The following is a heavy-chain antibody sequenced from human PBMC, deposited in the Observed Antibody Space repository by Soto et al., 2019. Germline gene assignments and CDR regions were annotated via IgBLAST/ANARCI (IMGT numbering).Heavy chain of an antibody. V-gene: IGHV1-69*18. D-gene: IGHD3-10*01. CDR1: GDTFSGYP. CDR3: ARDGGFGELKY. CDR2: IIPVFGTT. Sequence: QVQLVQSGAELKKPGSSVKVSCKASGDTFSGYPINWGRQAPGEGLEWMGRIIPVFGTTNDAQRFEGRVTFTADESTNTAYMELRGLLSEDTAVYYWARDGGFGELKYWGPGTLVTVSS. J-gene: IGHJ4*02.